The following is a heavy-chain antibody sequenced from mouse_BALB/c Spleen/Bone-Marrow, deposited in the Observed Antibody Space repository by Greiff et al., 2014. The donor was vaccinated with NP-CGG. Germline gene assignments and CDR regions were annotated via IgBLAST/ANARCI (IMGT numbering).Heavy chain of an antibody. J-gene: IGHJ1*01. Sequence: VQLQQSGPGLVAPSQCLSITCTVSGFSLTSYGVHWVRQPPGKGLEWLGVIWAGGSTNYNSTLRSRLSISKDNSKSQVFLKMNSLQADDSAMYYCARVYLWYFDVWGAGTTVTVSS. CDR1: GFSLTSYG. V-gene: IGHV2-9*02. CDR2: IWAGGST. D-gene: IGHD2-3*01. CDR3: ARVYLWYFDV.